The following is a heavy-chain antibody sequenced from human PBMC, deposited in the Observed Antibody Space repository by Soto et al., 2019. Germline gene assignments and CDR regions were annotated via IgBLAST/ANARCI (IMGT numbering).Heavy chain of an antibody. D-gene: IGHD2-8*02. Sequence: PSETLSLTCTVSGGSISASSYYWGWIRQPPGKGLEWIGSMDYSGSTYYNPSLKSRVTISVDTSKNQFSLNLKSVTAADTAVYYCATLPPRIVLVVLPIPSWGQGTLVTVSS. CDR2: MDYSGST. CDR3: ATLPPRIVLVVLPIPS. V-gene: IGHV4-39*07. CDR1: GGSISASSYY. J-gene: IGHJ4*02.